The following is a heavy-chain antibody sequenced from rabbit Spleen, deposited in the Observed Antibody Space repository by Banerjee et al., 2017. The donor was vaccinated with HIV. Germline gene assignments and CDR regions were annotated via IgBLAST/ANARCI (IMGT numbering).Heavy chain of an antibody. D-gene: IGHD5-1*01. CDR2: INTATGKG. V-gene: IGHV1S45*01. Sequence: QEQLEESGGGLVKPEGSLTLTCKASGFSFSDRDVMCWVRQAPGKGLEWIACINTATGKGVYATWAKGRFTISRTSSTTVTLQMTTLTAADTANYFCVRDVGVGGGGGATDRLDLWGPGTLVTVS. CDR1: GFSFSDRDV. CDR3: VRDVGVGGGGGATDRLDL. J-gene: IGHJ3*01.